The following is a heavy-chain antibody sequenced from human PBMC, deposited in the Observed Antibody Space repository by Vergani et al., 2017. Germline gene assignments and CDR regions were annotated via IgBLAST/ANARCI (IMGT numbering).Heavy chain of an antibody. V-gene: IGHV3-23*01. J-gene: IGHJ5*02. CDR3: AKGLXITLTAVWGGLDP. D-gene: IGHD3-16*01. CDR2: ISVSGSSK. CDR1: GFTFDNYA. Sequence: EVHLLESGGGLIQPGGSLRISCAAPGFTFDNYAMTWVRQAQGKGLQWVACISVSGSSKFYEDSLKGRVTISRYNSKNTLFLEMNRLRTEDTATYFCAKGLXITLTAVWGGLDPLCPGTVVLVSS.